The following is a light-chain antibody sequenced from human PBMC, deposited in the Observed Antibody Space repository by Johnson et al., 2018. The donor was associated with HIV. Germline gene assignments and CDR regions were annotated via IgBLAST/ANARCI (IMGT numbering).Light chain of an antibody. Sequence: QSALTQPPSVSAAPGQKVTISCSGSSSNIGNNYVSWYQQLPGTAPKLLIYDNNKRPSGVPDRFSGSKSGTSATLGITGLQTGDDADYYCGTWDSSLSVYVFGTGTKVTVL. CDR2: DNN. J-gene: IGLJ1*01. CDR1: SSNIGNNY. V-gene: IGLV1-51*01. CDR3: GTWDSSLSVYV.